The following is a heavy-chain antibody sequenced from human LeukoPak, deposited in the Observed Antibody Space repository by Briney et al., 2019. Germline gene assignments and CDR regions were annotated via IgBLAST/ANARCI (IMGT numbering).Heavy chain of an antibody. J-gene: IGHJ5*02. V-gene: IGHV3-7*01. CDR3: ARDSSGVNWFDP. CDR2: IKQDGSEK. CDR1: GFTFSSYW. Sequence: GGXLRLSCAASGFTFSSYWMSWVRQAPGKGLEGVANIKQDGSEKYYVDSVKGRFNISRDNAKKSLYLQMNSLRAEDTAVYYCARDSSGVNWFDPWGQGTLVTVSS. D-gene: IGHD2-8*01.